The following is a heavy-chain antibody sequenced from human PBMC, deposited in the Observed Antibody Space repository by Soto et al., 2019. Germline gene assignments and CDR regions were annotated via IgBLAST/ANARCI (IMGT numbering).Heavy chain of an antibody. V-gene: IGHV3-23*01. CDR2: ISGSGRST. CDR3: AKDVHDVIVTGMECFHH. J-gene: IGHJ1*01. Sequence: EVQLLESGGGLVQPGGSLRLSCAASGFTFSSYAMSWVRRAPGKGLEWVSAISGSGRSTKYADSVKGRFTISRDNSKNTLLVQMSRMKDEDTAVYYCAKDVHDVIVTGMECFHHWAQGPLVPVSS. CDR1: GFTFSSYA. D-gene: IGHD3-9*01.